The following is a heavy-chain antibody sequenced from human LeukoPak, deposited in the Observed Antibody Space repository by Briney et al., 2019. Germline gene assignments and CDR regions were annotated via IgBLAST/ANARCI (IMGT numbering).Heavy chain of an antibody. CDR2: IIPIFGTA. Sequence: GSSVKVSCKASGGTFSNFAISWVRQAPGQGLEWMGGIIPIFGTANYAQKFRGRVTITADKSTRTAYMELSSLRSEDTALYYCARSPYYYDSSGLRHTPFDYWGQGTLVTVSS. V-gene: IGHV1-69*06. CDR1: GGTFSNFA. CDR3: ARSPYYYDSSGLRHTPFDY. D-gene: IGHD3-22*01. J-gene: IGHJ4*02.